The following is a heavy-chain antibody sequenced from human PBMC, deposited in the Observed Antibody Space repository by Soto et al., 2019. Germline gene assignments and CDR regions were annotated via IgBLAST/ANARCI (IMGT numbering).Heavy chain of an antibody. CDR3: ARGLHNRDVYGDYVGGDY. J-gene: IGHJ4*02. Sequence: QVQLVQSGAEVKKPGASVKVSCKASGYTFTSYYMHWVRQAPGQGLEWMGIINPSGGSTSYAQKFQGRVTMTRDTSTSTVYMELSSLRSEDTAVYYCARGLHNRDVYGDYVGGDYWGQGTLVTVSS. CDR2: INPSGGST. D-gene: IGHD4-17*01. CDR1: GYTFTSYY. V-gene: IGHV1-46*01.